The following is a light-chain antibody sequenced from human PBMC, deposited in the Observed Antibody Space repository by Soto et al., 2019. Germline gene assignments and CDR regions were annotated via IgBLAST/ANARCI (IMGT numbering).Light chain of an antibody. CDR3: QQYNNWPPFT. V-gene: IGKV3-15*01. J-gene: IGKJ5*01. CDR1: QSVSNN. CDR2: GAS. Sequence: ELVMTQSPVTLSVSPGERATLSCRASQSVSNNLAWYQQKPGQAPSLLIYGASTRATGIPARFSGSGSGTEFTLTISSLQSEDFVVYYCQQYNNWPPFTFGQGTRLEMK.